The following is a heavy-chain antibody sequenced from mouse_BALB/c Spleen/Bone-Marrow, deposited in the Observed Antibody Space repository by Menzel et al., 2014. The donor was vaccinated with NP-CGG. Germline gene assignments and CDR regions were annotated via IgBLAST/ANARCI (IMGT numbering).Heavy chain of an antibody. Sequence: EVQPQQSGGGLVQPGGSLNLSCAASGFDFSRYWMSWARQAPGKGQEWIGEINPGGSTINYTPSLKDKFIISRDNAKNTLYLQMSKVRSEDTALYYCARTAYYAMDYWGQGTSVTVSS. CDR3: ARTAYYAMDY. CDR2: INPGGSTI. CDR1: GFDFSRYW. V-gene: IGHV4-2*02. J-gene: IGHJ4*01.